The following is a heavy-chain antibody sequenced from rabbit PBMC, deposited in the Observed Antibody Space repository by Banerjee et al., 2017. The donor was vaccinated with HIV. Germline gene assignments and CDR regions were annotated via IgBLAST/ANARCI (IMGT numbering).Heavy chain of an antibody. Sequence: GFFFSSRHWICWVRQAPGKGLEWIACIYTGSSGSTYHANWAKGRFTISKTSSTTVTLQMTSLTAADTATYFCARDRDGDAGYGSLALWGPGTLVTVS. CDR2: IYTGSSGST. CDR1: GFFFSSRHW. V-gene: IGHV1S45*01. D-gene: IGHD7-1*01. CDR3: ARDRDGDAGYGSLAL. J-gene: IGHJ4*01.